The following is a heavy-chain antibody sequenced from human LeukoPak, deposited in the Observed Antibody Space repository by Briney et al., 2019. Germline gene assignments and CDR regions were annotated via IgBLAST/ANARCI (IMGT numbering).Heavy chain of an antibody. Sequence: GGSLRLSCAASGFPFSSYSMIWVRQAPGKGLEWVSSISSSSSYIYYADSVKGRFTISRDNAKNSLYLQMNSLRAEDTAVYYCASEAIMITFGGVIVEEYWGQGTLVTVSS. CDR2: ISSSSSYI. CDR3: ASEAIMITFGGVIVEEY. CDR1: GFPFSSYS. J-gene: IGHJ4*02. V-gene: IGHV3-21*01. D-gene: IGHD3-16*02.